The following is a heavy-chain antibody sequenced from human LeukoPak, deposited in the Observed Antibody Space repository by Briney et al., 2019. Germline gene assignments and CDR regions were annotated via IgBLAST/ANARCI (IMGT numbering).Heavy chain of an antibody. CDR3: ARDYVDYYDSSGYQGD. J-gene: IGHJ4*02. V-gene: IGHV1-46*01. CDR2: INPSGGST. CDR1: GYTFTSYY. D-gene: IGHD3-22*01. Sequence: ASVKVSCKASGYTFTSYYTHWVRQAPGQGLEWMGIINPSGGSTSYAQKFQGRVTMTRDTSTSTVYMELSSLRSEDTAVYYCARDYVDYYDSSGYQGDWGQGTLVTVSS.